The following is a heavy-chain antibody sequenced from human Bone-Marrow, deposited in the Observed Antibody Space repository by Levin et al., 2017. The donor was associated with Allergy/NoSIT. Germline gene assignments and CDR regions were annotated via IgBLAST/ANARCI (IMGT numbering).Heavy chain of an antibody. CDR1: GFTVSNNY. J-gene: IGHJ4*02. Sequence: GESLKISCAASGFTVSNNYMSWVRQAPGKGLEWVSIIYADGGTYYADSVKGRFTISRDNSKNTVSLEMNSLRGEDTALYFCARVENSCSSWGPLYSWGQATLVTVSS. V-gene: IGHV3-53*01. CDR3: ARVENSCSSWGPLYS. CDR2: IYADGGT. D-gene: IGHD6-6*01.